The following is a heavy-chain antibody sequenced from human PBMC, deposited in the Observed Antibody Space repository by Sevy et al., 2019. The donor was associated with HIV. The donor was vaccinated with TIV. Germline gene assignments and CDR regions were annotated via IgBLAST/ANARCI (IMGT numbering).Heavy chain of an antibody. V-gene: IGHV3-53*01. D-gene: IGHD5-18*01. Sequence: GGSLRLSCAASGFTVSSNYMSWVRQAPGKGLEWVSVIYSGGSTYYVDSVKGRFTISRDNSKNTLYLQMNSLRAEDTAVYYCAREIRSSYGDRKFDYWGQGTLVTVSS. CDR2: IYSGGST. CDR3: AREIRSSYGDRKFDY. J-gene: IGHJ4*02. CDR1: GFTVSSNY.